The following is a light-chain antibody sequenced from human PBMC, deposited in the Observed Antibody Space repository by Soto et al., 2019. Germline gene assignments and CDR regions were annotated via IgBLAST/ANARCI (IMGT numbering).Light chain of an antibody. Sequence: VVLTQSPGTLSLSPGERATLSCRASQSVSSTYLAWYQQKPGQAPRLLIYGASSRATGIPDRFSGSGSGTDFTLTISSLEPEDFAVYYCQQYDNSPFTFGQGTKLEIK. V-gene: IGKV3-20*01. CDR2: GAS. CDR1: QSVSSTY. CDR3: QQYDNSPFT. J-gene: IGKJ2*01.